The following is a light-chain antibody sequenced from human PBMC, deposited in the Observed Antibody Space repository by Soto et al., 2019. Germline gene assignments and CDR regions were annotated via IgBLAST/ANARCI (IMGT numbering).Light chain of an antibody. Sequence: EIVLTQSPGTLSLSPGERATLSCRASQSVSSNYLAWYQQKPGQAPRLLIYGASSRATGIPDRFSGSGSGTDFTITISRLEPEDFAVYYCQQYDNSFTFGPGTKVDIK. CDR2: GAS. J-gene: IGKJ3*01. V-gene: IGKV3-20*01. CDR3: QQYDNSFT. CDR1: QSVSSNY.